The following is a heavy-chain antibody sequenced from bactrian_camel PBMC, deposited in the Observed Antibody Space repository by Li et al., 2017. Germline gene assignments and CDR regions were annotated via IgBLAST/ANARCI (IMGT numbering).Heavy chain of an antibody. V-gene: IGHV3S57*01. CDR3: AAAAEWYGGVWGRPQSYNF. CDR1: GYTPNSYC. Sequence: HVQLVESGGGSVQAGGSLVLSCAVSGYTPNSYCMGWFRQVPGKEREGVASIDSDGATTYADSVKGRFTISRDEVKKTLYLQMNNLKVEDTAMYYCAAAAEWYGGVWGRPQSYNFWGQGTQVTVS. J-gene: IGHJ4*01. CDR2: IDSDGAT. D-gene: IGHD2*01.